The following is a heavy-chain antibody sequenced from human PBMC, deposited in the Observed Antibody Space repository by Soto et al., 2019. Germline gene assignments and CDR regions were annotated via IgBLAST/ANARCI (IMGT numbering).Heavy chain of an antibody. Sequence: SETLSLTCAVSGGSISSGGYFWSWIRQPPGKGLEWIGYIYYSGSTYYNPSLKSRVTISVDTSKNQFSLKLSSVTAADTAVYYCARDVRGSYFDYWGQGTLVTVSS. V-gene: IGHV4-30-2*05. CDR1: GGSISSGGYF. CDR3: ARDVRGSYFDY. J-gene: IGHJ4*02. CDR2: IYYSGST. D-gene: IGHD3-16*01.